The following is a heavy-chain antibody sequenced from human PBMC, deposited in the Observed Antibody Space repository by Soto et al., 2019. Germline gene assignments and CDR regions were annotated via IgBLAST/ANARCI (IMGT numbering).Heavy chain of an antibody. V-gene: IGHV3-33*01. D-gene: IGHD2-21*01. Sequence: QVQLVESGGGVVQPGRSLRLSCAASGFTFRSHGMHWVRQAPGKGLEWVAVIWYDGSNKYYADSAKGRFTISRDNSKNTLYLQMNSLRVEDTAVYYCASEGYGGEAPFDFWGQGTLVTVSS. CDR2: IWYDGSNK. J-gene: IGHJ4*02. CDR3: ASEGYGGEAPFDF. CDR1: GFTFRSHG.